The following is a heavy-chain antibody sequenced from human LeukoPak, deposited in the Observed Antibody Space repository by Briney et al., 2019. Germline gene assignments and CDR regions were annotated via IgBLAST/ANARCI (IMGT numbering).Heavy chain of an antibody. D-gene: IGHD5-12*01. CDR1: GGSISSYY. CDR2: IYTSGST. CDR3: ARDNSGYDYNWFDP. Sequence: PSETLSLTCTVSGGSISSYYWSWIRQPAGKGLEWIGRIYTSGSTNYNPSLKSRVTISVDTSKNQSSLKLSSVTAADTAVYYCARDNSGYDYNWFDPWGQGTLVTVSS. J-gene: IGHJ5*02. V-gene: IGHV4-4*07.